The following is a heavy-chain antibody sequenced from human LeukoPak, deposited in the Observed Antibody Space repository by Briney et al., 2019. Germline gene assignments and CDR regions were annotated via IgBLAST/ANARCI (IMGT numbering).Heavy chain of an antibody. CDR1: GFTFSDYY. CDR2: ISSSGSTI. D-gene: IGHD3-3*01. V-gene: IGHV3-11*01. Sequence: GGSLRLSCAASGFTFSDYYMSWIRQAPGKGLEWVSYISSSGSTIYYADSVKGRFTISRDKSKNSLYLQMNSLRAEDTGVYYCARVVTRPPNQDYGMDVWGEGTTVTVSS. CDR3: ARVVTRPPNQDYGMDV. J-gene: IGHJ6*04.